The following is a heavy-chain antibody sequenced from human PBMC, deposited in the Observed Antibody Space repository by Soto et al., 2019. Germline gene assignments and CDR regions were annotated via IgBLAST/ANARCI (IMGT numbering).Heavy chain of an antibody. CDR1: GGTFSSYA. D-gene: IGHD3-22*01. CDR2: IIPIFGTA. Sequence: ASVKVSCKASGGTFSSYAISWVRQAPGQGLEWMGGIIPIFGTANYAQKFQGRVTITADESTSTAYMELSSLRSEDTAVYYCARVDSSGYYYYHWGQGTLVTVSS. CDR3: ARVDSSGYYYYH. J-gene: IGHJ4*02. V-gene: IGHV1-69*13.